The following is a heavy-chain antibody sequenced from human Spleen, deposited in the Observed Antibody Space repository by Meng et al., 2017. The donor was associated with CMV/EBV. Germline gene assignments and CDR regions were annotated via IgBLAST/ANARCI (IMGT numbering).Heavy chain of an antibody. CDR3: VRVGPGPGGAFDL. D-gene: IGHD3-10*01. CDR1: GFSFDDYG. V-gene: IGHV3-20*01. CDR2: IYWNGAGR. J-gene: IGHJ3*01. Sequence: GGSLRLSCTASGFSFDDYGMSWVRQAPGRGLEWVAGIYWNGAGRGYGDSVKGRFTISRDNAKNSLYLQMNSLRVEDTALYHCVRVGPGPGGAFDLWGQGKMVTVSS.